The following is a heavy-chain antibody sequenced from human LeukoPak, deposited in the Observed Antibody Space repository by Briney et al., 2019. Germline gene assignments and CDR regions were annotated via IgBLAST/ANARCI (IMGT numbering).Heavy chain of an antibody. Sequence: SETLSLTCTVSGGSISSSSYYWGWIRQPPGKGLEWIGSIYYSGSTYYNPSLKSRVTISVDTSKNQFSLKLSSVTAADTAVYYCARAPRYSYGTLGAFDIWGQGTMVTVSS. J-gene: IGHJ3*02. V-gene: IGHV4-39*07. CDR3: ARAPRYSYGTLGAFDI. D-gene: IGHD5-18*01. CDR1: GGSISSSSYY. CDR2: IYYSGST.